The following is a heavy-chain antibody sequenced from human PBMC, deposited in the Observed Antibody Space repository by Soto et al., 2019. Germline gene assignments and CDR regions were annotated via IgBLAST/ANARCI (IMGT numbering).Heavy chain of an antibody. V-gene: IGHV4-59*12. CDR1: GGSISSYY. CDR2: IYHSGST. CDR3: ARDDPWFDP. J-gene: IGHJ5*02. Sequence: TSETLSLTCTVSGGSISSYYWSWIRQPPGKGLEWIGEIYHSGSTNYNPSLKSRVTISVDKSKNQFSLKLSSVTAADTAVYYCARDDPWFDPWGQGTLVTVSS.